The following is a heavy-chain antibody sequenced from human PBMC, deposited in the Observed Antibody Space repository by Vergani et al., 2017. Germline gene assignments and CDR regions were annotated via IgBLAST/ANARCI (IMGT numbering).Heavy chain of an antibody. D-gene: IGHD3-10*01. CDR1: GGSINPSSSF. Sequence: QLQLQESGPGLVKPSETLSLICTVSGGSINPSSSFWGWIRQSPGKGLEWIGSINYVGRTYYIPSLQSRATVFVNTSKNQFSLNMTSVTAADTAVYYCARGSGDNWYFDLWGRGTLVTVSS. CDR3: ARGSGDNWYFDL. J-gene: IGHJ2*01. V-gene: IGHV4-39*01. CDR2: INYVGRT.